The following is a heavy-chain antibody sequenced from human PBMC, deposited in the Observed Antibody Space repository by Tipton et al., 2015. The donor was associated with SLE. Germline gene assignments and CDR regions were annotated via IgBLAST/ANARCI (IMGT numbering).Heavy chain of an antibody. Sequence: SLRLSCAASGFTFDDYTMHWVRQAPGKGLEWVSLISWDGGSTYYADSVKGRFPISRDNSKNSLYLQMNSLRTEDTALYYCAKADSSSWQGAFDIWGQGTMVTVSS. CDR2: ISWDGGST. CDR3: AKADSSSWQGAFDI. CDR1: GFTFDDYT. J-gene: IGHJ3*02. V-gene: IGHV3-43*01. D-gene: IGHD6-13*01.